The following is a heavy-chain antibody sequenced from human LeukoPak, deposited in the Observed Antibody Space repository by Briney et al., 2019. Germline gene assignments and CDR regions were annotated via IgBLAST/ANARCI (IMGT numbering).Heavy chain of an antibody. J-gene: IGHJ4*02. CDR1: GYTFTGYY. CDR2: INPNSGGT. CDR3: ARRGTNYDSSGEAQDYFDC. D-gene: IGHD3-22*01. V-gene: IGHV1-2*04. Sequence: ASVKVSCKASGYTFTGYYMHWVRQAPGQGLGWMGWINPNSGGTNYAQKFQGWVTMTRDTSISTAYMELSGLRSDDTAVYYCARRGTNYDSSGEAQDYFDCWGQGTLVTVSS.